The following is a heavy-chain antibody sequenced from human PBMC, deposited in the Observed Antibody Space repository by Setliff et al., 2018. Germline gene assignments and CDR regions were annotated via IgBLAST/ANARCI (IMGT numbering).Heavy chain of an antibody. Sequence: PSATLSLTCTVSGGSVGSDFSYWTWIRQPAGKGLEWIGQIYTSWSTNYNPSLKSRVTISLDASKNQFSLRLTSVTAADTAVYYCARVTGFFYVDAWGKGTTVTVSS. D-gene: IGHD3-3*01. CDR3: ARVTGFFYVDA. V-gene: IGHV4-61*09. CDR2: IYTSWST. CDR1: GGSVGSDFSY. J-gene: IGHJ6*03.